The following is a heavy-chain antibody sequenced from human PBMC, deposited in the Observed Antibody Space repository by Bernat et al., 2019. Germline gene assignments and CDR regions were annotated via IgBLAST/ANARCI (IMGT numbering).Heavy chain of an antibody. D-gene: IGHD2/OR15-2a*01. CDR2: INHSGGT. J-gene: IGHJ3*01. CDR1: RGSLSGYY. Sequence: QVQLQQWGAGLLKPSGTLSLTCAVYRGSLSGYYWSWIRQPPGKGLEWIGEINHSGGTNYNPSLKSRVTISVDTSKSLFSLKLNSVTADDTAVYYCAKRGFHRAFDVWGQGTMATFSS. CDR3: AKRGFHRAFDV. V-gene: IGHV4-34*01.